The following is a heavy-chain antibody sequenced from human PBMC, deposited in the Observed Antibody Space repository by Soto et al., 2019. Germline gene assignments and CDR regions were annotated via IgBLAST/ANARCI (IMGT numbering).Heavy chain of an antibody. D-gene: IGHD3-22*01. CDR1: GFTFSSYA. CDR3: AREGDSSGYSHYYYYGMDV. CDR2: ISYDGSNK. Sequence: QPVGSLRLSCAASGFTFSSYAMHWVRQARGKGLEWVAVISYDGSNKYYADSVKGRFTISRDNSKNTLYLQMNSLRAEDTAVYYCAREGDSSGYSHYYYYGMDVWGQGTTVTVSS. V-gene: IGHV3-30-3*01. J-gene: IGHJ6*02.